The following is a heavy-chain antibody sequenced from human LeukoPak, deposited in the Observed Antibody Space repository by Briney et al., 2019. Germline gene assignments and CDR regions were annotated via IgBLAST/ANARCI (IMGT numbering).Heavy chain of an antibody. CDR1: GFTFDDYA. J-gene: IGHJ4*02. V-gene: IGHV3-9*01. D-gene: IGHD6-13*01. Sequence: GGSLRLSCAASGFTFDDYAMHWVRQAPGKGLEWVSGISWNSGSIGYADSMKGRFTISRDNAKNSLYLQMNSLRAEDTALYYCAKDNLAAAGSSTDFDYWGQGTLVTVSS. CDR2: ISWNSGSI. CDR3: AKDNLAAAGSSTDFDY.